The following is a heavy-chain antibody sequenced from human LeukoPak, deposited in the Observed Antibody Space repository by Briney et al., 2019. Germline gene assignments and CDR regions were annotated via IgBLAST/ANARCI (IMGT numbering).Heavy chain of an antibody. J-gene: IGHJ5*02. CDR1: GYSFTSYW. CDR3: AIFDFLFGEIDNWFDP. V-gene: IGHV5-51*01. Sequence: GESLKISCKGSGYSFTSYWIGWVRQMPGKGLEWMGVIYPGDSDTRYSPSFQGQVTISADKSISTAYLQWSSLKASDTAMYYCAIFDFLFGEIDNWFDPWGQGTLVTVSS. D-gene: IGHD3-16*01. CDR2: IYPGDSDT.